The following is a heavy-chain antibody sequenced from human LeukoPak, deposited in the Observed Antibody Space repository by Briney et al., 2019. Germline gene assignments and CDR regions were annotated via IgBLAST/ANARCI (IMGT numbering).Heavy chain of an antibody. Sequence: PWRSLRLSCAASGFTFSSYGMHWVRQAPGKGLEWVAVISYDGSNKYYADSVKGRFAISRDNSKNTLYLQMNSLRAEDTAVYYCAKGSGSYYDYWGQGTLVTVSS. CDR2: ISYDGSNK. CDR3: AKGSGSYYDY. CDR1: GFTFSSYG. J-gene: IGHJ4*02. D-gene: IGHD3-10*01. V-gene: IGHV3-30*18.